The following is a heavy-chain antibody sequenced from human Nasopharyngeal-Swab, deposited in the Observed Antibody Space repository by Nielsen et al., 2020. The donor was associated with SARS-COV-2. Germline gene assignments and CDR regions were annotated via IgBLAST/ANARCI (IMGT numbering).Heavy chain of an antibody. V-gene: IGHV3-49*02. Sequence: WIRQPPGKGLEWVGFIRSKAYGGATEYAASVKGRFTISRDDSKSTAYLQMNSLKTEDTAVYYCTRVVVGCSSTSCHPYYFDYWGQGTLVTVSS. D-gene: IGHD2-2*01. J-gene: IGHJ4*02. CDR3: TRVVVGCSSTSCHPYYFDY. CDR2: IRSKAYGGAT.